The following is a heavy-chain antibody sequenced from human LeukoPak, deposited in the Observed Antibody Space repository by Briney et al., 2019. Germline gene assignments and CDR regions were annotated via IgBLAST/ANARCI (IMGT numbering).Heavy chain of an antibody. V-gene: IGHV3-48*04. CDR3: ARLYNWNPDDY. CDR1: GFTFSSYW. Sequence: GGSLRLSCAASGFTFSSYWMNWVRQAPGKGLEWVSYISSRSSTIYYADSVKGRFTISRDNAKNSLYLQMNSLRAEDTAVYYCARLYNWNPDDYWGQGTLVTVSS. J-gene: IGHJ4*02. D-gene: IGHD1-20*01. CDR2: ISSRSSTI.